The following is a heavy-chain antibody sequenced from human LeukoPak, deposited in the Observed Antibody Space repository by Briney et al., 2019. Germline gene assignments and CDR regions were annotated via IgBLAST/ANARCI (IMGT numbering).Heavy chain of an antibody. Sequence: RSSETPSLTCAVYGGSFSGYYWSWIRQPPGKGLEWIGEINHSGSTNYNPSLKSRVTISVDTSKNQFSLKLSSVTAADTAVYYCARVGSSSSRMLDVWGKGTTVTVSS. CDR3: ARVGSSSSRMLDV. J-gene: IGHJ6*04. D-gene: IGHD6-6*01. V-gene: IGHV4-34*01. CDR1: GGSFSGYY. CDR2: INHSGST.